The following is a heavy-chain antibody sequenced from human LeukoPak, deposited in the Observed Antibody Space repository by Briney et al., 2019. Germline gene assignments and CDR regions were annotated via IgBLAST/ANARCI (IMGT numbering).Heavy chain of an antibody. Sequence: PSETLSLTCTVSGGSISSYYWSWIRQPAGKGLEWIGRIYTSGSTNYNPSLKSRVTMSVDTSKNQFSLKLSSVTAADTAVYYCARVPLYCSGGSCYMGAFDIWGQGAMVTVSS. D-gene: IGHD2-15*01. J-gene: IGHJ3*02. CDR2: IYTSGST. CDR3: ARVPLYCSGGSCYMGAFDI. CDR1: GGSISSYY. V-gene: IGHV4-4*07.